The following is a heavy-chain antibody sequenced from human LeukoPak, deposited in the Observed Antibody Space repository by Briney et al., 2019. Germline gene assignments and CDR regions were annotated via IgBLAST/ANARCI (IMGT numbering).Heavy chain of an antibody. CDR3: ARAAVAGDYYYYYMDV. V-gene: IGHV3-23*01. Sequence: GGSLRLSCAASGFTFSSYAMSWVRQAPGKGLEWVSTISNSDGSTYYADSVKGRFSISRDNSKNTLYLQMNSLRAEDTAVYYCARAAVAGDYYYYYMDVWGKGTTVTVSS. CDR1: GFTFSSYA. D-gene: IGHD6-19*01. CDR2: ISNSDGST. J-gene: IGHJ6*03.